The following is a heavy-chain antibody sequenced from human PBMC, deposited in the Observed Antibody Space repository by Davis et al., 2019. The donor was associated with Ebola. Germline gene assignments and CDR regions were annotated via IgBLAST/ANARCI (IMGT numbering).Heavy chain of an antibody. D-gene: IGHD5-12*01. Sequence: AASVKVSCKTSAYTFNNYGITWVRQAPGQGLEWMGWNNPYNGHTKYAQKLQGRVTMTTDTSTSTAYMELRSLRSDDTAVYYCARTTRGYSGYDQRSYGMDVWGQGTTVTVSS. CDR2: NNPYNGHT. V-gene: IGHV1-18*01. CDR3: ARTTRGYSGYDQRSYGMDV. CDR1: AYTFNNYG. J-gene: IGHJ6*02.